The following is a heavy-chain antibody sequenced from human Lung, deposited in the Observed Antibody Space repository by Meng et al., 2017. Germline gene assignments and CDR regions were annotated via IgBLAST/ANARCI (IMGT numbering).Heavy chain of an antibody. Sequence: QVPLQQWRAGLLKPSETLSLTCVVSGGSFSDYYWSWIRQPPGKGLEWIGEINHSGSTNYNPSLESRATISVDTSQNNLSLKLSSVTAADSAVYYCARGPTTMAHDFDYWGQGTLVTVSS. J-gene: IGHJ4*02. CDR2: INHSGST. D-gene: IGHD4-11*01. CDR1: GGSFSDYY. V-gene: IGHV4-34*01. CDR3: ARGPTTMAHDFDY.